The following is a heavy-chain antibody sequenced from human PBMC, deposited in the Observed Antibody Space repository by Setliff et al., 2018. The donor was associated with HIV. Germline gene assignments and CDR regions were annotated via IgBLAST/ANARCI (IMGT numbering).Heavy chain of an antibody. D-gene: IGHD3-10*01. J-gene: IGHJ6*02. CDR1: GYTFTTYG. CDR2: INSYNGNT. CDR3: SRSGVPPYYYYGMDV. Sequence: ASVKVSCKASGYTFTTYGVNWVRQAPGQGLEWMGWINSYNGNTKFAQEFQGRVTMTTDTSTTTAFMELRSLKADDTGIYYCSRSGVPPYYYYGMDVWGQGTTVTVS. V-gene: IGHV1-18*04.